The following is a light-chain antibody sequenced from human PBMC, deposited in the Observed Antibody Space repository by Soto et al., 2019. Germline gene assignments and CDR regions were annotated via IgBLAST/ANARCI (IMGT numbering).Light chain of an antibody. Sequence: DIQMTQSPSSLSASVGDRVTITCRASQDIYKYLAWYQHKPGKVPKLLIYAASTLQSGVPSRFSGSGSGTDFTLTISSLQPEDVATYYCQKYNSVPFTFGPGTKVDIK. V-gene: IGKV1-27*01. J-gene: IGKJ3*01. CDR3: QKYNSVPFT. CDR2: AAS. CDR1: QDIYKY.